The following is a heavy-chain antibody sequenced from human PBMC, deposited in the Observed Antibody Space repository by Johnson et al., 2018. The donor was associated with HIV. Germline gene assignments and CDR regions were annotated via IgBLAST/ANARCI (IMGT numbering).Heavy chain of an antibody. CDR3: AKDIYGYDAFDI. CDR2: ISGSGGNT. V-gene: IGHV3-23*04. J-gene: IGHJ3*02. Sequence: VQLVESGGGVVQPGGSLRLSCAASELTFANYAMSWVRQAPGKGLEWVSTISGSGGNTYYADSVKGRFTMSRDNSKNTLYLQMNSLRAEDTALYYCAKDIYGYDAFDIWGQGTMVTVSS. CDR1: ELTFANYA. D-gene: IGHD5-24*01.